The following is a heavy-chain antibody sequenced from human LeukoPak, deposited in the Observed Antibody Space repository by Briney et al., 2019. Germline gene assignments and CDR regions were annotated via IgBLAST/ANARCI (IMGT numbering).Heavy chain of an antibody. CDR2: ISSSSSYI. CDR3: ARDSYDSSGYYSGLGF. D-gene: IGHD3-22*01. V-gene: IGHV3-21*01. CDR1: GLTFSDYT. J-gene: IGHJ4*02. Sequence: GGSLRLSCAASGLTFSDYTMNWVRQAPGKGLEWVSSISSSSSYIYYVDPVKGRFTISRDNAKNSLYLQMNSLRVEDTAVYYCARDSYDSSGYYSGLGFWGQGTLVTVSS.